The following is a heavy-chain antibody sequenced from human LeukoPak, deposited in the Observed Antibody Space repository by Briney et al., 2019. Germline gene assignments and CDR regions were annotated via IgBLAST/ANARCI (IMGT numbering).Heavy chain of an antibody. CDR1: GGTFSSYA. Sequence: ASVKVSCKASGGTFSSYAITWVRQAPGQGLEWMGRIIPIFGTANYAQKFQGRVTITTDESTSTAYMELSTLRYDDTAVYYCARERPPGDSSNWFLEGYFDIWGQGTLVTVSS. V-gene: IGHV1-69*05. D-gene: IGHD6-13*01. CDR2: IIPIFGTA. J-gene: IGHJ4*02. CDR3: ARERPPGDSSNWFLEGYFDI.